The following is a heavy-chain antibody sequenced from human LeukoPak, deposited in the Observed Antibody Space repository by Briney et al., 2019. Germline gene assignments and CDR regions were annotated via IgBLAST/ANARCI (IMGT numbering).Heavy chain of an antibody. V-gene: IGHV1-2*02. CDR3: ARVRAGSRDYGMDV. Sequence: ASVKVSCKASGYTFTGYYMHWVRQAPGQGLEWMGWTNPNSGGTNYAQKFQGRVTMTRDTSISTAYMELSRLRSDDTAVYYCARVRAGSRDYGMDVWGQGTTVTVSS. D-gene: IGHD3-10*01. CDR1: GYTFTGYY. CDR2: TNPNSGGT. J-gene: IGHJ6*02.